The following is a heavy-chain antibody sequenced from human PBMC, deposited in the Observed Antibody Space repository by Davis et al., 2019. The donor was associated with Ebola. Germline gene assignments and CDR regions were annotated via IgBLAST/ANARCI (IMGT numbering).Heavy chain of an antibody. V-gene: IGHV4-4*02. CDR1: GGSISSSNW. Sequence: MPSETLSLTCAVSGGSISSSNWWRWVRQPPGKGLEWIGEIYHSGSTNYNPSLKSRVTISVDKSKNQFSLKLSSVTVADTAVYYCARDPGSSWYQSHYGMDVWGKGTTVTVSS. D-gene: IGHD6-13*01. CDR3: ARDPGSSWYQSHYGMDV. J-gene: IGHJ6*04. CDR2: IYHSGST.